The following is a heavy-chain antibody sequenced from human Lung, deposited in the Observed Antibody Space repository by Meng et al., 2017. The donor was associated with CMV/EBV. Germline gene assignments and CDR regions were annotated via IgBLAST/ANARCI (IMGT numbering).Heavy chain of an antibody. CDR1: GGTFSSYA. J-gene: IGHJ6*02. CDR3: ARDRTGDCSSTSCYNYYYYYGMDV. D-gene: IGHD2-2*02. Sequence: SXXVSXKASGGTFSSYAFSWVRQAPGQGLEWMGGIIPVFAIANYAQKFQGRITITTDESTGTAYMELSSLRSEDTAVYYCARDRTGDCSSTSCYNYYYYYGMDVWGQGNXDTGAS. V-gene: IGHV1-69*05. CDR2: IIPVFAIA.